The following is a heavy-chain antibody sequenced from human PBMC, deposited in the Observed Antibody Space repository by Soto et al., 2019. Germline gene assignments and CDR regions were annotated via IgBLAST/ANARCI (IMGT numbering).Heavy chain of an antibody. CDR2: IYPGDSDT. D-gene: IGHD7-27*01. CDR1: GYSFTNYW. Sequence: GESLKISCKGSGYSFTNYWIGWVRQMPGKGLEWMGIIYPGDSDTRYSPSFQGQVTISADKSISTAYLQWSSLKASDTAMYYCARGPPGDSLYYGMDVWGQGTTVTVSS. CDR3: ARGPPGDSLYYGMDV. V-gene: IGHV5-51*01. J-gene: IGHJ6*02.